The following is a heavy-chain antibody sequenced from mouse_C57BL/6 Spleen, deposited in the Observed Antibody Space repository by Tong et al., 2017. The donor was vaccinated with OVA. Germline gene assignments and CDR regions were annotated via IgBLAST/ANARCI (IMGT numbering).Heavy chain of an antibody. CDR3: ARGRELPFAY. J-gene: IGHJ3*01. V-gene: IGHV1-77*01. D-gene: IGHD1-1*01. CDR2: IYPGSGST. CDR1: GYTFTDYV. Sequence: VQLQESGPELVKPGASVKMSCKASGYTFTDYVISWVKQRTGQGLEWIGEIYPGSGSTYYNEKFKGKATLTADKSSNTAYMQLSSLTSEDSAVYYCARGRELPFAYWGQGTLVTVSA.